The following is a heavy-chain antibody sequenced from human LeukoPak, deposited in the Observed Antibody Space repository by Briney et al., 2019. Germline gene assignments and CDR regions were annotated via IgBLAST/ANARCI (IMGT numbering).Heavy chain of an antibody. D-gene: IGHD2-2*01. CDR1: GFIFSSYT. CDR3: ARGVPAALTLYYFDY. Sequence: GGSLRLSCAASGFIFSSYTMNWVRKAPGKGLEWVSSISSSSSYIYFVDSVKGRFTISRDNAKNSLYLQMNSLRAEDTAVYYCARGVPAALTLYYFDYWGQGTLVTVSS. J-gene: IGHJ4*02. V-gene: IGHV3-21*01. CDR2: ISSSSSYI.